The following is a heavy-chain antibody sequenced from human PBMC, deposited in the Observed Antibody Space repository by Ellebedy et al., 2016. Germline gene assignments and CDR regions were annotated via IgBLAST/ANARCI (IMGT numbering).Heavy chain of an antibody. V-gene: IGHV3-21*01. J-gene: IGHJ4*02. CDR2: ISSSSSYI. CDR3: ARVEVGLRLDY. CDR1: GFTFSSYS. Sequence: GESLKISCAASGFTFSSYSMNWVRQAPGKGLEWVSSISSSSSYIYYADSVKGRFTISRDNAKNSLYLQMNSLRAEDTAVYYCARVEVGLRLDYWGQGTLVTVSS. D-gene: IGHD2-2*01.